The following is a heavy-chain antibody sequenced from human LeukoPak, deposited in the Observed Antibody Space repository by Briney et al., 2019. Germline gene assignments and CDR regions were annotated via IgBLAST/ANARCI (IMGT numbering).Heavy chain of an antibody. Sequence: ASVKVSCKASVYTFSDYYIHGVRHAPGQGLECMVCINPNSGSTNDAEHIQGRVTMTRDTSIRTVYMELSRLRSDDTAVYSCANTYGSGSYYKGGFDPWGQGTLVTVSS. V-gene: IGHV1-2*02. CDR3: ANTYGSGSYYKGGFDP. D-gene: IGHD3-10*01. J-gene: IGHJ5*02. CDR1: VYTFSDYY. CDR2: INPNSGST.